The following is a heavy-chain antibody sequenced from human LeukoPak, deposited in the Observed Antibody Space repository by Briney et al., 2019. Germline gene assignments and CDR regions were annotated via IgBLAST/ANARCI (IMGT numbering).Heavy chain of an antibody. V-gene: IGHV3-74*01. J-gene: IGHJ4*02. Sequence: GGSLRLSCAASGFTFSTYWIHWVRQAPGKGLVWVSRINSDGSSTSYADSVKGRFTISRNNAKNTLYLQMNSLRAEDTAVYYCARESSVGAHKAFDYWGQGTLVTVSS. CDR2: INSDGSST. CDR3: ARESSVGAHKAFDY. CDR1: GFTFSTYW. D-gene: IGHD1-26*01.